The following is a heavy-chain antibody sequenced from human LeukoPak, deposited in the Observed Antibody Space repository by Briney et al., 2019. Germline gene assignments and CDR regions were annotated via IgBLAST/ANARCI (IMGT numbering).Heavy chain of an antibody. V-gene: IGHV1-18*01. Sequence: GASVRVSCKASGYTFTSYGISWVRQAPGQGLEWMGWISAYNGNTNYAQKLQGRVTMTTDTSTSTAYMELRSLRSDDTAVYYCARLLPSRPRRYYYDSSGYRGGPADHWGQGTLVTVSS. CDR2: ISAYNGNT. D-gene: IGHD3-22*01. J-gene: IGHJ4*02. CDR3: ARLLPSRPRRYYYDSSGYRGGPADH. CDR1: GYTFTSYG.